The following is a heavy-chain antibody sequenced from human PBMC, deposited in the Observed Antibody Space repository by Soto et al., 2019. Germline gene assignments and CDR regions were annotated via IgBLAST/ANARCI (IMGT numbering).Heavy chain of an antibody. J-gene: IGHJ4*02. CDR1: GFTFRNYA. Sequence: EVQLLESGGGLVQPGGSLRLSCAASGFTFRNYAMSWVRQAPGKGLEWVSAISGDGGTTYYADTVKGRFTISRDNSKNTLYLQLNSLRAEDTASYYCAKDQYGSSSWPLDFDFWGQGTLVTVSP. CDR3: AKDQYGSSSWPLDFDF. D-gene: IGHD6-13*01. CDR2: ISGDGGTT. V-gene: IGHV3-23*01.